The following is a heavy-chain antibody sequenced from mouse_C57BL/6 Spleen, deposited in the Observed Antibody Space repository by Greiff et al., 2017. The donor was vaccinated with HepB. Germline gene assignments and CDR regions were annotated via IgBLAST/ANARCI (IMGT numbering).Heavy chain of an antibody. CDR3: ARHYYGSRERYYYAMDY. Sequence: EVMLVESGGGLVKPGGSLKLSCAASGFTFSSYTMSWVRQTPEKRLEWVATISGGGGNTYYPDSVKGRFTISRDNAKNTRYLQMSSLRSEDTALYYCARHYYGSRERYYYAMDYWGQGTSVTVSS. J-gene: IGHJ4*01. V-gene: IGHV5-9*01. CDR1: GFTFSSYT. CDR2: ISGGGGNT. D-gene: IGHD1-1*01.